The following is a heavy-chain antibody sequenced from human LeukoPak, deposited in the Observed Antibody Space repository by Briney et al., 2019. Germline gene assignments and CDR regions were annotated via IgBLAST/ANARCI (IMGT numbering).Heavy chain of an antibody. CDR3: AKDSVAVTGTGNIDY. CDR2: ISWDGGSS. CDR1: GFTFKNSW. J-gene: IGHJ4*02. Sequence: GGSLRLSCVASGFTFKNSWMHWVRQAPGKGLEWVSLISWDGGSSYYADSVKGRFTISRDNSKNSLYLQMNSLRAEDTALYYCAKDSVAVTGTGNIDYWGQGTLVTVSS. D-gene: IGHD6-19*01. V-gene: IGHV3-43D*03.